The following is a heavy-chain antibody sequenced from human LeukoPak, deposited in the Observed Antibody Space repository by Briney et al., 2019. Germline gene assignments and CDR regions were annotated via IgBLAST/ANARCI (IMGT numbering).Heavy chain of an antibody. CDR3: ARDTHFYHSNDYHY. Sequence: PSETLSLTCAVSGGSFSGYYWSWIRQPPGKGLEWIGEINHSGSTNYNPSLKSRVTISVDTSKNQFSLKLSSVTAADTAVYYCARDTHFYHSNDYHYWGQGTLVTVSS. CDR1: GGSFSGYY. CDR2: INHSGST. V-gene: IGHV4-34*01. D-gene: IGHD3-22*01. J-gene: IGHJ4*02.